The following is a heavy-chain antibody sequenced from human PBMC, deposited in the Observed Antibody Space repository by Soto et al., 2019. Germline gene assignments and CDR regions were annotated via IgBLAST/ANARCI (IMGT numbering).Heavy chain of an antibody. CDR3: ALDIVVVPAANENSAFDI. V-gene: IGHV4-34*01. CDR1: GGSFSGYY. CDR2: INHSGST. J-gene: IGHJ3*02. Sequence: SETLSLTCAVYGGSFSGYYWSWIRQPPGKGLEWIGEINHSGSTNYNPSLKSRVTISVDTSKNQFSLKLSSVTAADTAVYYCALDIVVVPAANENSAFDIWGQGTMVTVSS. D-gene: IGHD2-2*03.